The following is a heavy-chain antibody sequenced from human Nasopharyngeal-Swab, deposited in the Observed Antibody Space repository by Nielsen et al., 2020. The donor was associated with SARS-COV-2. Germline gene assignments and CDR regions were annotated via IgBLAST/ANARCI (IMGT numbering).Heavy chain of an antibody. CDR1: GYTLTELS. Sequence: ASVKVSCKVSGYTLTELSMHWVRQAPGKGLEWMGGFDPEDGETIYAQKFQGRVTMTEDTSTDTAHMELSSLRSEDTAVYYCATNGVIAAAGSFDYWGQGTLVTVSS. CDR3: ATNGVIAAAGSFDY. CDR2: FDPEDGET. J-gene: IGHJ4*02. D-gene: IGHD6-13*01. V-gene: IGHV1-24*01.